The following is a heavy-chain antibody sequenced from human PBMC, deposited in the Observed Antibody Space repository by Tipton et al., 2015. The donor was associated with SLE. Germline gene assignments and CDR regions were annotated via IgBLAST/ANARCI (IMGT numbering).Heavy chain of an antibody. CDR3: AKDYYGSGSYPDY. CDR1: GYTFTGYY. D-gene: IGHD3-10*01. V-gene: IGHV1-2*02. Sequence: QSGAEVKKPGASVKVSCKASGYTFTGYYIHWVRQAPGQGLEWMGWINPNSGGTSSAQQFQDRVTMTRDTSISTAYMELSRLRTDDTAVYYCAKDYYGSGSYPDYWGQGTLVTVSS. J-gene: IGHJ4*02. CDR2: INPNSGGT.